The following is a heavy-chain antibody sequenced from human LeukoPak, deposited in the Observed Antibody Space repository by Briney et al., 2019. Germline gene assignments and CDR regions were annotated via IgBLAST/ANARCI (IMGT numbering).Heavy chain of an antibody. J-gene: IGHJ5*02. CDR2: MYYSGST. D-gene: IGHD1-1*01. V-gene: IGHV4-39*07. CDR1: GGSISSNNYY. Sequence: PSETLSLTCNVSGGSISSNNYYWGWIRQPPGKGLEWIASMYYSGSTNYNPSLRSRVTISLDTSKNQFSLKLSSVTAADTAVYYCARGRNRWNDSFDPWGQGTLVTVSS. CDR3: ARGRNRWNDSFDP.